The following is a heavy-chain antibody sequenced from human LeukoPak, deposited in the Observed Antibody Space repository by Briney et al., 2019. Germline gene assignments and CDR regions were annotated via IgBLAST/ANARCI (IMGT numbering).Heavy chain of an antibody. CDR1: GFTVSSNY. CDR3: ARESVGYCSGGSCYFFDY. CDR2: IYSGGST. J-gene: IGHJ4*02. D-gene: IGHD2-15*01. Sequence: GGSLRLSCAASGFTVSSNYMSWVRQAPGKGLEWVSVIYSGGSTYYADSVKGRFTISRDNSKNTLYLQMNSLRAEDTAVYYCARESVGYCSGGSCYFFDYWGQGTLVTVSS. V-gene: IGHV3-66*01.